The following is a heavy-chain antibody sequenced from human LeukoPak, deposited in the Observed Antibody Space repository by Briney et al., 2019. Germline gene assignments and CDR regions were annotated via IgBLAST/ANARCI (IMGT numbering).Heavy chain of an antibody. V-gene: IGHV3-21*01. D-gene: IGHD3-9*01. CDR2: ISSSSSYI. J-gene: IGHJ4*02. CDR1: GFTFSSYS. Sequence: GSLRLSCAASGFTFSSYSMNWVRQAPGKGLEWVSSISSSSSYIYYADSVKGRFTISRDNAKNSLYLQMNSLTAEDTAVYYCARAGYDILTGYYSSVYWGQGTLVTVSS. CDR3: ARAGYDILTGYYSSVY.